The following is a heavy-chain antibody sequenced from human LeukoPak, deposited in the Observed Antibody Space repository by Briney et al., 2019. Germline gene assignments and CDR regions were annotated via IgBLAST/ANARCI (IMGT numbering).Heavy chain of an antibody. D-gene: IGHD6-19*01. V-gene: IGHV1-3*03. CDR1: GYTFTSYY. J-gene: IGHJ4*02. CDR3: ARGGKQWRGGNYFDS. Sequence: GASVKVSCKASGYTFTSYYMHWVRQAPGQSPEWMGWITTGRGETRYSQEFQRRITFTRDTSASTVYMDLSDLRSEDTAVYYCARGGKQWRGGNYFDSWGQGTLVAVSS. CDR2: ITTGRGET.